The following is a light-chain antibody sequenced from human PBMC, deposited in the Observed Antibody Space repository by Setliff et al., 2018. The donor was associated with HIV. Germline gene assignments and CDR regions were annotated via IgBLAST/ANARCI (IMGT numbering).Light chain of an antibody. CDR2: EVS. CDR1: STDVGGYNY. CDR3: SSYTNGSADG. J-gene: IGLJ1*01. V-gene: IGLV2-14*01. Sequence: QSVLTQPASVSGSPGQSITISCTGTSTDVGGYNYVSWYQQHPGKAPKLMIYEVSHRPSGVSYRFSGSKSDNTASLTISGLQAEDGADYYCSSYTNGSADGCGAGSKVT.